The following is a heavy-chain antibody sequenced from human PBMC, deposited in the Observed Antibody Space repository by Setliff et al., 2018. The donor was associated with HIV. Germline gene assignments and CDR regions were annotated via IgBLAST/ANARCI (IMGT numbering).Heavy chain of an antibody. CDR1: GDSVSSDSAA. V-gene: IGHV6-1*01. CDR2: TYYRSKWYT. D-gene: IGHD5-18*01. J-gene: IGHJ4*02. CDR3: ERGGITAYYSAH. Sequence: SQTLSLTCAISGDSVSSDSAAWNWIRQSPSRGLEWLARTYYRSKWYTDHAVSVKRRITINPDTSRNQFYLQLSSVIPADSAVYFCERGGITAYYSAHWAQGTLVTVSS.